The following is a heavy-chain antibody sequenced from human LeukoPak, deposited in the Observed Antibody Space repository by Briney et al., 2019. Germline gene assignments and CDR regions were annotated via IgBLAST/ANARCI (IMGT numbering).Heavy chain of an antibody. D-gene: IGHD3-22*01. CDR2: IYHSGST. CDR1: GGSISSGGYS. J-gene: IGHJ3*02. CDR3: ARDYYDSSGYFDAFDI. Sequence: SETLSLTCAVSGGSISSGGYSWGWIRQPPGKGLEWIGYIYHSGSTYYNPSLKSRVTISVDRSKNQFSLKLSSVTAADTAVYYCARDYYDSSGYFDAFDIWGQGTMVTVSS. V-gene: IGHV4-30-2*01.